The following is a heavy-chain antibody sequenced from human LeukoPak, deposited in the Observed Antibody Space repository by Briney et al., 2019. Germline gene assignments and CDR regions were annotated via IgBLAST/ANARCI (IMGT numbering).Heavy chain of an antibody. V-gene: IGHV3-48*03. Sequence: GGSLRLSCSATGFSLRKYEMTWGRQAPGKVLEWISYMRSESTAIYYSDSVDGRFTMSRDNAKNSVHLQMTSLRADDTALYFCAREPAGLFFDANGYLDLWGQGALVTVSS. D-gene: IGHD3/OR15-3a*01. CDR3: AREPAGLFFDANGYLDL. CDR1: GFSLRKYE. J-gene: IGHJ4*02. CDR2: MRSESTAI.